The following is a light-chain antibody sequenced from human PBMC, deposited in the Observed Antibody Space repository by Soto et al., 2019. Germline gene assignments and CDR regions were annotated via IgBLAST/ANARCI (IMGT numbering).Light chain of an antibody. CDR1: QSITTW. V-gene: IGKV1-5*03. CDR2: KAT. CDR3: QQYNDYQYI. J-gene: IGKJ2*01. Sequence: DIQMTQSPSTLSASVGDRVTITCRASQSITTWLAWYQQKPGKAPKLLIYKATNLQSGVPSRFSGSGSGTEFSLTISSLQPDDVATYYCQQYNDYQYIFGQGTKLEIK.